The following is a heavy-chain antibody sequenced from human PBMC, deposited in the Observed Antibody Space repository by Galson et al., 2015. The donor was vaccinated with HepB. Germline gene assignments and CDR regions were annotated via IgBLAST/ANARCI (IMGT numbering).Heavy chain of an antibody. CDR2: IFHSGST. D-gene: IGHD2-2*02. V-gene: IGHV4-30-2*01. CDR3: ARVETSRTTYCDNSTSCYNNWFDP. J-gene: IGHJ5*02. Sequence: LSLTCAVSGGSISSGAYSWSWIRQPPGKGLEWIGYIFHSGSTYYNPSLKSRVTISVDRSKNQFSLKLSSVTAADTAVYYCARVETSRTTYCDNSTSCYNNWFDPWGQGTLVTVSS. CDR1: GGSISSGAYS.